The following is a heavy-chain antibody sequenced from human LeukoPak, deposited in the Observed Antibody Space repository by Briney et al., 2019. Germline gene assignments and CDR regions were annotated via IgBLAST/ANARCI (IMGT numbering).Heavy chain of an antibody. CDR2: IWSDGSNK. CDR1: GFIFSSYG. J-gene: IGHJ4*02. Sequence: GRSLRLSCAASGFIFSSYGMYWVRQAPGKGLEWVTNIWSDGSNKYYADSVKGRFTISRDNSKNTVYLQMNSLRAEDTAVYYCARGLYSSSWYLGYWGQGTLVTVSS. CDR3: ARGLYSSSWYLGY. D-gene: IGHD6-13*01. V-gene: IGHV3-33*01.